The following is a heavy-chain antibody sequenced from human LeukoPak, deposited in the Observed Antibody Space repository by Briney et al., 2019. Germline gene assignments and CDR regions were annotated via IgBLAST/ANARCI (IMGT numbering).Heavy chain of an antibody. Sequence: GGSLRLSCAASGFTFDDYGMSWVRQAPGKGLEWVSGINWNGGSTGYADSVKGRFTISRDNAKNSLYLQMNSLRAEDTALYYCARRIAAAGRLPRVVTLGNFDIWGQGTMVTVSS. V-gene: IGHV3-20*04. CDR1: GFTFDDYG. J-gene: IGHJ3*02. CDR2: INWNGGST. D-gene: IGHD6-13*01. CDR3: ARRIAAAGRLPRVVTLGNFDI.